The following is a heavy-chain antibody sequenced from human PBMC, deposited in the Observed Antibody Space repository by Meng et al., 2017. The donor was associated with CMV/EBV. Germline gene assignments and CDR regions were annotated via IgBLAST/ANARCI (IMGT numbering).Heavy chain of an antibody. D-gene: IGHD3-10*01. Sequence: LSLTCAASGFTFSSYAMSWVRQAPGKGLEWVSAISGSGGSTYYADSVKGRFTISRDNSKNTLYLQMNSLRAEDTAVYYCARRGVLAGSDYWGQGTLVTVSS. CDR3: ARRGVLAGSDY. V-gene: IGHV3-23*01. J-gene: IGHJ4*02. CDR1: GFTFSSYA. CDR2: ISGSGGST.